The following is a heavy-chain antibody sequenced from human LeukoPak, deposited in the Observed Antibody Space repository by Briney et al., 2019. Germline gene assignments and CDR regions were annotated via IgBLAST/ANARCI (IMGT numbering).Heavy chain of an antibody. Sequence: GGSLRLSCAASGFTFDDYAMHWVRQAPGKGLEWVSGISWNSGSIGYADSVKGRFTISRDNAKNSLYLQMNSLRAEDTALYYCAKRYCSSTSCYSAFDIWGQGTMVTVSS. D-gene: IGHD2-2*02. CDR1: GFTFDDYA. CDR3: AKRYCSSTSCYSAFDI. V-gene: IGHV3-9*01. CDR2: ISWNSGSI. J-gene: IGHJ3*02.